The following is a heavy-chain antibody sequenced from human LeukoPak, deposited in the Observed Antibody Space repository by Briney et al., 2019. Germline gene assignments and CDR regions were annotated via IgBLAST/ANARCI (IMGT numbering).Heavy chain of an antibody. J-gene: IGHJ4*02. CDR1: GFTFSSYG. CDR2: ISVSVDST. CDR3: ARGSKTAGTIYSFDY. Sequence: PGGSLRLSCAASGFTFSSYGMSWVRQAPGKGLEWVSGISVSVDSTYYADSVKGRFTISRDNSKNTVYLQMNSLRAEDTAVYYCARGSKTAGTIYSFDYWDQGTLVTVSS. V-gene: IGHV3-23*01. D-gene: IGHD6-13*01.